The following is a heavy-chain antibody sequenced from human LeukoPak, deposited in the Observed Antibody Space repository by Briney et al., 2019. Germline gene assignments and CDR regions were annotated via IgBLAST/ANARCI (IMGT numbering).Heavy chain of an antibody. D-gene: IGHD5-18*01. CDR1: RFTFSSAW. J-gene: IGHJ4*02. V-gene: IGHV3-15*01. Sequence: GGSLRLSCAASRFTFSSAWMSWVRQAPGKGLEWVGRIKSKSDGGTTDYAAPVKGRFTISRDNLKNILYLRMNSLKTQDTAVYYCTTLRIQLSTDFWGQGTLVTVSS. CDR2: IKSKSDGGTT. CDR3: TTLRIQLSTDF.